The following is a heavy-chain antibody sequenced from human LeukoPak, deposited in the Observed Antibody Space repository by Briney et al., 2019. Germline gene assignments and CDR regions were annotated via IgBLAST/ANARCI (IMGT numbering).Heavy chain of an antibody. CDR2: IIPILGIA. Sequence: SSVKVSFKASGGTFSSYAISWVRQAPGQGLEWMGRIIPILGIANYAQKFQGRVTITADKSTSTAYMELSSLRSEDTAVYYCARTITMKNYYYGMDVWGQGTTVTVSS. CDR1: GGTFSSYA. D-gene: IGHD3-22*01. J-gene: IGHJ6*02. CDR3: ARTITMKNYYYGMDV. V-gene: IGHV1-69*04.